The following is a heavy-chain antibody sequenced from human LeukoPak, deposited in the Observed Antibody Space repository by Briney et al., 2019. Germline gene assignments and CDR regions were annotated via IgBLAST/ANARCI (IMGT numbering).Heavy chain of an antibody. CDR3: ARESFSGWYDDD. J-gene: IGHJ4*02. CDR1: GFTFSWYS. Sequence: PGGSLRLSCAASGFTFSWYSMSWVRQAPGRGLEWVSYISSSSTYIYYADSVKGRFTISRDNAKNSLYLQMNSLRGEDTAVYYCARESFSGWYDDDWGKGTLVTVSS. D-gene: IGHD6-19*01. V-gene: IGHV3-21*05. CDR2: ISSSSTYI.